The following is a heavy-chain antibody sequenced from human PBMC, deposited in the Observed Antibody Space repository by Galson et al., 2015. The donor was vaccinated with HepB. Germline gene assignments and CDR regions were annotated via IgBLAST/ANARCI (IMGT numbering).Heavy chain of an antibody. CDR3: ARDIGAVRVVTLLDY. J-gene: IGHJ4*02. CDR1: GFTFNTYG. Sequence: SLRLSCAASGFTFNTYGMHWVRQAPGKGLEWVSYISSSSSTIYYADSVKGRFTISRDNAKNSLSLQMNSLRDEDTAVYYYARDIGAVRVVTLLDYWGQGTLVTVSS. CDR2: ISSSSSTI. V-gene: IGHV3-48*02. D-gene: IGHD3-10*01.